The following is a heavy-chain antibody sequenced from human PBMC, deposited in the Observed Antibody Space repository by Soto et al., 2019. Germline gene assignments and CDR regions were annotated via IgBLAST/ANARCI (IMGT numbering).Heavy chain of an antibody. V-gene: IGHV4-31*03. CDR3: ARSIGPRGDSFDY. J-gene: IGHJ4*02. CDR2: IYYSGST. Sequence: TLSLTCTVSGGSISSGGYYWSWIRQHPGKGLEWIGYIYYSGSTYYNPSLKSRVTISVDTSKNQFSLKLSSVTAADTAVYYCARSIGPRGDSFDYWGQGTLVTAPQ. CDR1: GGSISSGGYY. D-gene: IGHD2-15*01.